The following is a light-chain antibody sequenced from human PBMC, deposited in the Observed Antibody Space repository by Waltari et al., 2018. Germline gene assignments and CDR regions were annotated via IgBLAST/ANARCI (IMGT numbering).Light chain of an antibody. CDR3: QAWDSRSWV. J-gene: IGLJ3*02. CDR1: QLGDRY. CDR2: QDN. V-gene: IGLV3-1*01. Sequence: SFELTQPPSVSVSPGQTASIPCSGAQLGDRYTSWYQQRSGRSPVLILYQDNKRPSGIPGRFSGSNSGDTATLTISGTQASDEADYYCQAWDSRSWVFGTGTTLTVL.